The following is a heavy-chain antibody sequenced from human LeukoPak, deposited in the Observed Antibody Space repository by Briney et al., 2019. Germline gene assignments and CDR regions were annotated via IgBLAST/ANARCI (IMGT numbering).Heavy chain of an antibody. V-gene: IGHV1-2*06. Sequence: ASVKVSCKASGYTFTGYYMHWVRQAPGQGLEWMGRINPNSGGTNYAQKFQGRVTMTRDTSISTAYMELSRLRSDDTAVYYCARAATVASYYYYYYMDVWGKGTTVTVSS. CDR1: GYTFTGYY. CDR2: INPNSGGT. CDR3: ARAATVASYYYYYYMDV. D-gene: IGHD4-11*01. J-gene: IGHJ6*03.